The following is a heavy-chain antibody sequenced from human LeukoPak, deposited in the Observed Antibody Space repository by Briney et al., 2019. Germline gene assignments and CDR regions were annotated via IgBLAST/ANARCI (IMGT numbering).Heavy chain of an antibody. Sequence: SETLSLTCTVSGGSISSGGYYWSWIRQHPGKGLEWIGYISDSVTTKYSPSLKTRVTISVDTSKNQFSLKLRSVTAADTAVYYCAARGQGSSLSYFVYWGQGTLVTVSS. J-gene: IGHJ4*02. CDR2: ISDSVTT. CDR3: AARGQGSSLSYFVY. V-gene: IGHV4-61*08. CDR1: GGSISSGGYY. D-gene: IGHD3-10*01.